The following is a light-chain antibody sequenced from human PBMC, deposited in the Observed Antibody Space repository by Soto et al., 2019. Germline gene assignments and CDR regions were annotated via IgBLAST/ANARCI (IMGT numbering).Light chain of an antibody. J-gene: IGKJ1*01. CDR1: QSIGSW. V-gene: IGKV1-5*03. CDR3: QQYGSYSPGT. Sequence: DIQMTQSPSTLSASVGDRVTITCRASQSIGSWLAWYQQKPGKAPKLLIYKASSLESGVPSRFSGSGSGTEFTLTISSLQPYDFASYYCQQYGSYSPGTFGQGTKVEIK. CDR2: KAS.